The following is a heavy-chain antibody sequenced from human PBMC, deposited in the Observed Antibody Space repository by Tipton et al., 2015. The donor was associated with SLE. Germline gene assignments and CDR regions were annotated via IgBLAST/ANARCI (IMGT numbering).Heavy chain of an antibody. CDR2: IYYSGST. Sequence: TLSLTCTVSGGSISSSSYYWGWIRQPPGKGLEWIGSIYYSGSTNYNPSLKSRVTISVDTSKNQFSLKLSSVTAADTAVYYCARQKSSGYYFDYWGQGTLVTVSS. CDR1: GGSISSSSYY. CDR3: ARQKSSGYYFDY. D-gene: IGHD6-19*01. V-gene: IGHV4-39*01. J-gene: IGHJ4*02.